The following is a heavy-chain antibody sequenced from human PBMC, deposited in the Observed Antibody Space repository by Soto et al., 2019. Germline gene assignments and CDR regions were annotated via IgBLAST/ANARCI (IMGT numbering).Heavy chain of an antibody. CDR3: ARVGQQXXXDH. CDR1: GGTFSGYA. V-gene: IGHV1-69*01. CDR2: FIPFFGSP. Sequence: QVQLVQSGAEVKKPGSSVKVSCKASGGTFSGYAISWVRQAPGQRLEWMGAFIPFFGSPNYAQKFQGRLTITADDSTSTGYMELNSLTSDDTAVYYCARVGQQXXXDHWGQGTLVTVSS. J-gene: IGHJ4*02. D-gene: IGHD6-13*01.